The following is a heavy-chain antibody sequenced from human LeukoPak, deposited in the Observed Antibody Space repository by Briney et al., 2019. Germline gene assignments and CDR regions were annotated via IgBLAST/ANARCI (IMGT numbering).Heavy chain of an antibody. CDR1: GFSFSSEV. Sequence: GGSLRLSCAASGFSFSSEVMHWVRQAPGKGPEYVSTITAGGDQTYDAESVKARFTISRDNSKGTLYLQMGSLRVEDTAVYYCVRDYSATHAFDYWGQGTLVTVSS. V-gene: IGHV3-64*02. D-gene: IGHD1-26*01. CDR2: ITAGGDQT. J-gene: IGHJ4*02. CDR3: VRDYSATHAFDY.